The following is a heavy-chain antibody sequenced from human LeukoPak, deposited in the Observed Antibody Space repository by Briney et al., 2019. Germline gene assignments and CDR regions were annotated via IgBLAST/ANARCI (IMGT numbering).Heavy chain of an antibody. V-gene: IGHV4-39*01. CDR2: ISYSGTT. CDR1: GGSISTSSYC. Sequence: SETLSLTCTVSGGSISTSSYCWGWIRQPPGKGLEWIGSISYSGTTYYNPSLKSRVTISVDTSNNQFSLRLTSVTAADTAVYFCARHPRSAWHADYWGHGTLVTVSS. CDR3: ARHPRSAWHADY. J-gene: IGHJ4*01.